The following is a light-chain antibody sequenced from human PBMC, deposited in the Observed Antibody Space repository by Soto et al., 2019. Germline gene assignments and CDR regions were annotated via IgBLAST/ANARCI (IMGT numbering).Light chain of an antibody. J-gene: IGKJ1*01. CDR2: KAS. Sequence: DIQMTQSPSTLSGSVGDRVTIPCRASQTIGSLLAWYQQKPGKAPKLLIYKASALKSGVPSRFSGSGSGTEFTLTISSLQPDDFATYYCQHYNSYSEAFGQGTKVDI. CDR1: QTIGSL. CDR3: QHYNSYSEA. V-gene: IGKV1-5*03.